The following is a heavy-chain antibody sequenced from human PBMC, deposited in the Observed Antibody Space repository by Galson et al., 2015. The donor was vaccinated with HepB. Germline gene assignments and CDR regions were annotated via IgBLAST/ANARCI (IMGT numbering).Heavy chain of an antibody. J-gene: IGHJ4*02. CDR3: AKLTVSDSGTPVDY. CDR2: MYYIGTT. V-gene: IGHV4-61*01. Sequence: ETLSLTCTVSGGSVSSGPYYWSWIRQPPGKGLEWVGYMYYIGTTNYNPSLKSRVTISVATSKNQFSLKLSSVSAADTAVYYCAKLTVSDSGTPVDYWGQGTLVIVS. D-gene: IGHD3-10*01. CDR1: GGSVSSGPYY.